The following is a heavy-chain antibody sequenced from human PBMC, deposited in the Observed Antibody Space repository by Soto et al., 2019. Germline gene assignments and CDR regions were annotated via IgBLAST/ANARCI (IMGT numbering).Heavy chain of an antibody. Sequence: SQTLSLTCAVSGGSVSSRYWWSWVRQSPGKGLEWIGEIYHSGSANYNPSLKSRVTMSVDNSKNQFSLRLNSVTAADTAVYYCARYNAASGTYYFDYWGQGTLVTVSS. CDR2: IYHSGSA. J-gene: IGHJ4*02. V-gene: IGHV4-4*02. D-gene: IGHD6-13*01. CDR1: GGSVSSRYW. CDR3: ARYNAASGTYYFDY.